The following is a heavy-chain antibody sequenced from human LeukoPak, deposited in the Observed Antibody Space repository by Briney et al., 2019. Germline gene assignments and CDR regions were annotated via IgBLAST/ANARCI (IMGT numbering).Heavy chain of an antibody. Sequence: GGSLRLSCAASGFTFSSYSMNWVRQAPGKGLEWVSRITSDGSSTSHADSVKGRFTISRDNAKNTLYLQMNSLRAEDTAVYYCSRGVGATDSWGQGTLVTVSS. CDR1: GFTFSSYS. CDR3: SRGVGATDS. V-gene: IGHV3-74*01. D-gene: IGHD1-26*01. CDR2: ITSDGSST. J-gene: IGHJ4*02.